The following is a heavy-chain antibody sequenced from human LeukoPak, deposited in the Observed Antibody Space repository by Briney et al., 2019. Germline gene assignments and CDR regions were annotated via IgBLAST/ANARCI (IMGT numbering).Heavy chain of an antibody. D-gene: IGHD6-13*01. CDR2: MNHNSGNT. Sequence: ASVKASCKASGYTLTSYDINWVRQATGQGLEWMVCMNHNSGNTDYAQKLQGRVTMTRNTSISTAYMELNSLRAEDTAVYYCARAVGSSWYSSRLDPWGQGTLVTVSS. CDR1: GYTLTSYD. V-gene: IGHV1-8*01. CDR3: ARAVGSSWYSSRLDP. J-gene: IGHJ5*02.